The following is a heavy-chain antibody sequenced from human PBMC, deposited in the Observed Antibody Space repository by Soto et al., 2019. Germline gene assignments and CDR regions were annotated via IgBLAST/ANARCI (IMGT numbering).Heavy chain of an antibody. V-gene: IGHV4-59*01. CDR2: IYYSGST. J-gene: IGHJ1*01. D-gene: IGHD7-27*01. CDR1: GGSISSYY. Sequence: PSETLSLTCTASGGSISSYYWSWIRQPPGKGLEWIGYIYYSGSTNYNPSLKSRVTISVDTSKNQFSLKLSSVTAADTAVYYCARGWGGYFQHWGQGTLVTVSS. CDR3: ARGWGGYFQH.